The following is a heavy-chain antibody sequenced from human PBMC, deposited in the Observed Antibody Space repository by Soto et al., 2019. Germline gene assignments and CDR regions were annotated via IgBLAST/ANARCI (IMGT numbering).Heavy chain of an antibody. D-gene: IGHD2-2*01. CDR2: IYYSGST. V-gene: IGHV4-31*03. CDR1: GGSISSGGYY. J-gene: IGHJ6*02. CDR3: AVSRDGYSMDV. Sequence: QVQLQESGPGLVKPSQTLSLTCTVSGGSISSGGYYWSWIRQHPGKGLEWIGYIYYSGSTYYNPSLKSRDTISVDTSKDQFSLKLSSVTAADTAVYYCAVSRDGYSMDVWGQGTTVTVSS.